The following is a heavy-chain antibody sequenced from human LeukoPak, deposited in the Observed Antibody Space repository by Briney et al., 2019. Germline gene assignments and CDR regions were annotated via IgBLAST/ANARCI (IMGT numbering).Heavy chain of an antibody. J-gene: IGHJ1*01. CDR2: ISAYNGYT. D-gene: IGHD4-11*01. Sequence: ASVKVSCKTSGYTFTNYGVSWVRQAPGQGLEWMGWISAYNGYTNYAQKLQVRVTMTTDTSTSTAYMELRSLTFDDTAVYYCARDKAVTTELTQYFQHGGQGTLVTVSS. CDR1: GYTFTNYG. V-gene: IGHV1-18*01. CDR3: ARDKAVTTELTQYFQH.